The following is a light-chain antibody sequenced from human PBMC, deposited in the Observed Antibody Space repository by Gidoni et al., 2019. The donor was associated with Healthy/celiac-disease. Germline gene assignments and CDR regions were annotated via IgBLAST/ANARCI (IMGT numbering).Light chain of an antibody. CDR3: QQRSNWLWT. Sequence: EIVLTQSPATLPLSPGERATLSCRASQSVSSYLAWYQQKPGQAPRLLIYDASNRATGIPARFSGSGSGTDFTLTISSLEPEDFAVYYCQQRSNWLWTFGQGTKVEIK. V-gene: IGKV3-11*01. J-gene: IGKJ1*01. CDR1: QSVSSY. CDR2: DAS.